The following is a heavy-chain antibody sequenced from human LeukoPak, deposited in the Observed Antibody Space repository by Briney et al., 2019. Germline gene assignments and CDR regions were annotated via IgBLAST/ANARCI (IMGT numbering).Heavy chain of an antibody. Sequence: SETLSLTCTVSGGSISSSSYYWGWIRQPPGKGLEWIGSIYYSGSTYYNPSLKSRVTISVDTSKNQFSLKLSSVTAADTAVYHCARHPPSRKGLVPFDYWGQGTLVTVSS. V-gene: IGHV4-39*01. CDR3: ARHPPSRKGLVPFDY. J-gene: IGHJ4*02. D-gene: IGHD6-19*01. CDR2: IYYSGST. CDR1: GGSISSSSYY.